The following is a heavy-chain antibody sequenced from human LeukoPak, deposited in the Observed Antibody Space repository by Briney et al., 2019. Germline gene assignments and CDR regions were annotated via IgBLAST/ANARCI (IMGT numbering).Heavy chain of an antibody. CDR3: ARYFWCRSWPVSHY. J-gene: IGHJ4*02. D-gene: IGHD6-13*01. Sequence: GGSLRPSSPASGFTFSSYEMNCVRQAPGKGLEWVSYISSSGSTKYYADSVKGRFTISRDNAKNSLYLQMNSLRAEDTAVYFCARYFWCRSWPVSHYWGQGTLVTVSS. CDR2: ISSSGSTK. V-gene: IGHV3-48*03. CDR1: GFTFSSYE.